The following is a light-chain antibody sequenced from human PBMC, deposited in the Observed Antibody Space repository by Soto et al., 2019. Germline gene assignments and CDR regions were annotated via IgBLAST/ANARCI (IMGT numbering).Light chain of an antibody. Sequence: QSVLTQPASVSGSPGQSITISCTGTSSDVDGYNHVSWYQQFPGKAPKLMIYEVSNRPSGVSDRFSGSKSGNTASLTISGLQAEDEANYYCSSYTTSNTLVFGGGTKLTVL. CDR2: EVS. CDR1: SSDVDGYNH. CDR3: SSYTTSNTLV. V-gene: IGLV2-14*01. J-gene: IGLJ3*02.